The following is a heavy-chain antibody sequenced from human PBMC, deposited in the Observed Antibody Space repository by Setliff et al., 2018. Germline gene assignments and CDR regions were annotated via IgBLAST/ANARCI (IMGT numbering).Heavy chain of an antibody. Sequence: GESLKISCKGSGYSFSTCWIGWVRQMPGKGLEWTGIIYPGDSITRYSPSFQGQVTISVDKSINTAYLQWSSLRASDTAIYYCARHSEGYYDSSGYSLDYWGQGTLVTVSS. D-gene: IGHD3-22*01. CDR2: IYPGDSIT. V-gene: IGHV5-51*01. CDR3: ARHSEGYYDSSGYSLDY. CDR1: GYSFSTCW. J-gene: IGHJ4*02.